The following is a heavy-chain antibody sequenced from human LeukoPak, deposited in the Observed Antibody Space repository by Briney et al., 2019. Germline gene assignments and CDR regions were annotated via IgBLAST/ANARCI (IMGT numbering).Heavy chain of an antibody. J-gene: IGHJ4*02. CDR1: GGSVSSGSYY. CDR2: IYYSGST. Sequence: SETLSLTCTVSGGSVSSGSYYWGWIRQHPGTGLEWIGHIYYSGSTYYNPSLKSRVTISVDTSKNQFSLKLSSVTAADTAVYYCARSRSGYYGDVDYWGQGTLVTVSS. D-gene: IGHD3-3*01. V-gene: IGHV4-31*03. CDR3: ARSRSGYYGDVDY.